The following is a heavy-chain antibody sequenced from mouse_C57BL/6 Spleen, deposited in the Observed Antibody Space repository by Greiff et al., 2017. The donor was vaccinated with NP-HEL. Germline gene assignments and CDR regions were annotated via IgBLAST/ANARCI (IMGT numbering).Heavy chain of an antibody. Sequence: QVQLQQSGAELVRPGASVTLSCKASGYTFTDYEMHWVKQTPVHGLEWIGAIDPETGGTAYNQKFKGKAILTADKSSSTAYMELRSLTSEDSAVDYCTRRGGLLHWYFDVWGTGTTVTVSS. D-gene: IGHD2-3*01. V-gene: IGHV1-15*01. CDR1: GYTFTDYE. CDR3: TRRGGLLHWYFDV. CDR2: IDPETGGT. J-gene: IGHJ1*03.